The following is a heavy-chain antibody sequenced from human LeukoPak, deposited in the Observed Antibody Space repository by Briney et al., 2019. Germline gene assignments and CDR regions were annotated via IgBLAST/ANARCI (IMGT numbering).Heavy chain of an antibody. D-gene: IGHD3-10*01. CDR2: ISYDGSNK. CDR1: GFTFSSYG. V-gene: IGHV3-30*18. J-gene: IGHJ4*02. Sequence: GGSLRLSCAASGFTFSSYGMLWVRQAPGKGLEWVAVISYDGSNKYYADSVKGRFTISRDNSKNTLYLQMNSLRAEDTAVYYCAKDYGWFGELLSWGQGTLVTVSS. CDR3: AKDYGWFGELLS.